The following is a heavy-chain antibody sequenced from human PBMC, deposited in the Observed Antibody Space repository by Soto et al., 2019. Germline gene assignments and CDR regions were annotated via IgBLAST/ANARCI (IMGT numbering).Heavy chain of an antibody. Sequence: SETLSLTCIGSGESISSSSYYWGWIRQPPGKGLEWIGSIYYSGRTYYNPSFKSRVTISIDTSKNQFSLKLSSVTATDTAVYYCARQRTTVVTQAYFDHWGQGALVTVSS. CDR2: IYYSGRT. J-gene: IGHJ4*02. D-gene: IGHD2-21*02. V-gene: IGHV4-39*01. CDR3: ARQRTTVVTQAYFDH. CDR1: GESISSSSYY.